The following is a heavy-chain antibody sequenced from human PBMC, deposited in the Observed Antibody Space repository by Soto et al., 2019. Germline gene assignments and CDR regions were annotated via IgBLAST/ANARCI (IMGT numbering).Heavy chain of an antibody. D-gene: IGHD2-15*01. Sequence: EVQLLESGGGLVQPGGSLRLSCAASGFTFSSYAMSWVRQAPGKGLEWVSAISGSGGSTYYADSVKGRFTISRDNSKNKLYLQMNSLRAEDTAVYYCAKDYCSGGSCYSVPCDYWGQGTLVTVS. CDR2: ISGSGGST. CDR3: AKDYCSGGSCYSVPCDY. V-gene: IGHV3-23*01. J-gene: IGHJ4*02. CDR1: GFTFSSYA.